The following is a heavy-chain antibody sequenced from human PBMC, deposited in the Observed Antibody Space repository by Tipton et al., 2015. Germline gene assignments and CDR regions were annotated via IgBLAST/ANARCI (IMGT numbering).Heavy chain of an antibody. CDR1: GDIFTKYA. D-gene: IGHD3-16*01. V-gene: IGHV1-69*01. Sequence: QSGPEVKKPGSSVKVSCKAYGDIFTKYAIIWVRQAPGQGLEWMGGIVPIFGSPKYAQKFQGTVTITADGPTTTAYMELSSLRVEDTAVYYCASDRVVTFGGVLNYWGQGTLVTVSS. J-gene: IGHJ4*02. CDR3: ASDRVVTFGGVLNY. CDR2: IVPIFGSP.